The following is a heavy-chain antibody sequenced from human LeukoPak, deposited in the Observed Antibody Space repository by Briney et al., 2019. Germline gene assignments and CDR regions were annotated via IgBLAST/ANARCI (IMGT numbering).Heavy chain of an antibody. Sequence: SGTLSLTCAVSGGSISSSNWWSWVRQPPGKGLEWIGEINHSGSTNYNPSLKSRVTISVDTSKNQFSLKLSSVTAADTAVYYCARGLEYYDSSGWYWGQGTLVTVSS. CDR1: GGSISSSNW. V-gene: IGHV4-4*02. CDR3: ARGLEYYDSSGWY. J-gene: IGHJ4*02. CDR2: INHSGST. D-gene: IGHD3-22*01.